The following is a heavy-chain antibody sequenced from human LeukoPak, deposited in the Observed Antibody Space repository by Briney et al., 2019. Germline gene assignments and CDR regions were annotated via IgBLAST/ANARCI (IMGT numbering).Heavy chain of an antibody. D-gene: IGHD1-1*01. CDR2: ISSTGNIK. CDR3: AKDNSHWLFDY. Sequence: GGSLRLSCAASGFSFSSTSMHWVRQAPGKGLEWVAVISSTGNIKNFADSVKGRFTISRDNSKNTLYLQMNTLRAEDTSFYYCAKDNSHWLFDYWGRGTLVTVSS. V-gene: IGHV3-30-3*01. J-gene: IGHJ4*02. CDR1: GFSFSSTS.